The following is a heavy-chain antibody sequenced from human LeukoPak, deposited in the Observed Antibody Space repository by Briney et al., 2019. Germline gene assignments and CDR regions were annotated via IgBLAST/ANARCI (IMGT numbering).Heavy chain of an antibody. V-gene: IGHV1-2*02. CDR3: ARDPGLRGYSYGTDY. CDR1: GYTFTGYY. D-gene: IGHD5-18*01. J-gene: IGHJ4*02. CDR2: INPNSGGT. Sequence: ASVKVSCKASGYTFTGYYMHWVRQAPGQGLEWMGWINPNSGGTNYAQKFQGRVTMTTDTSTSTAYMELRSLRSDDTAVYYCARDPGLRGYSYGTDYWGQGTLVTVSS.